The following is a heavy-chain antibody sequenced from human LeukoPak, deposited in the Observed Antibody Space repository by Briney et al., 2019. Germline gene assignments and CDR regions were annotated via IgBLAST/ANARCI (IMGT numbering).Heavy chain of an antibody. CDR1: GFTFSNYG. J-gene: IGHJ4*02. Sequence: GGSLRLSCAASGFTFSNYGMSWVRQAPGKGLEWVSTVDTSGGGTYYANSVKGRFTISRDNSKNTLYLQMNSLRAEDTGVHYCAKGGGKFFDYWGQGTLVTVSS. CDR2: VDTSGGGT. CDR3: AKGGGKFFDY. D-gene: IGHD3-10*01. V-gene: IGHV3-23*01.